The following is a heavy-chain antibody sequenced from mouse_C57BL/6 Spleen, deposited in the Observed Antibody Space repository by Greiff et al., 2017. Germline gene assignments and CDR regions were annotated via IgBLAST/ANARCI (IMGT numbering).Heavy chain of an antibody. CDR2: INPSTGGT. J-gene: IGHJ3*01. V-gene: IGHV1-42*01. D-gene: IGHD2-4*01. Sequence: VQLQQSGPELVKPGASVKISCKASGYSFTGYYMNWVKQSPEKSLEWIGEINPSTGGTTYNQKFNAKATLTVDKSSSTAYMQLKSLTSEDSAVYYCARSDYGPWFAYWGQGTLVTVSA. CDR1: GYSFTGYY. CDR3: ARSDYGPWFAY.